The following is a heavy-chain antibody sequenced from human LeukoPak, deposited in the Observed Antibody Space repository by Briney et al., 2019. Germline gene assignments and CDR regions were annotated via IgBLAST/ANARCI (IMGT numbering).Heavy chain of an antibody. CDR1: GDSISSGEYY. CDR2: IYYSGRT. CDR3: ARDRDCSGGSCYSHYYYYYMDV. J-gene: IGHJ6*03. D-gene: IGHD2-15*01. V-gene: IGHV4-30-4*01. Sequence: SETLSLACTVSGDSISSGEYYWNWIRQSPGKGLEWIGYIYYSGRTYDNPSLESRVTISVDRSKNQFSLKLSSVTAADTAVYYCARDRDCSGGSCYSHYYYYYMDVWGKGTTVTVSS.